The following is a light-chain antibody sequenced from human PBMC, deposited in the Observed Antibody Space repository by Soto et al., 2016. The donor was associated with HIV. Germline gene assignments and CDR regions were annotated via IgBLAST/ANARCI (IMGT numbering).Light chain of an antibody. CDR2: KAS. J-gene: IGKJ4*01. CDR3: QQHQNVPLT. CDR1: QSINSW. V-gene: IGKV1-5*03. Sequence: DIQMTQSPSTLSASVGDRVTITCRASQSINSWLAWYQQKAGKAPKLLIYKASSLESGVPSRFSGSGSGTDFTFIISSLQPEDLATYYCQQHQNVPLTFGGGTKVAI.